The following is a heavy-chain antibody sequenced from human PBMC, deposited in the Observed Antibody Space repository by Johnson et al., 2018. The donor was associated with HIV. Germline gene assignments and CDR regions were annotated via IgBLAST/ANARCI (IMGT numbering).Heavy chain of an antibody. D-gene: IGHD4-23*01. Sequence: QVQLVESGGGVVQPGRSLRLSCAASGFTFRSYAMHWVRQAPGKGLEWVAVISYDGSNKYYADSVKGRFTISRDNSKNTLYLQMNSLRAEDTAVYYCARARWRVDDAFDIWGQGTMVTVSS. V-gene: IGHV3-30*04. J-gene: IGHJ3*02. CDR2: ISYDGSNK. CDR3: ARARWRVDDAFDI. CDR1: GFTFRSYA.